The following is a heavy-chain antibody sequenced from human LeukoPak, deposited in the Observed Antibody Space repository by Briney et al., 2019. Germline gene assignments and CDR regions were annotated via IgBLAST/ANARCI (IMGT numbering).Heavy chain of an antibody. J-gene: IGHJ4*02. CDR3: ARDRASTSFDY. Sequence: GGSLSLSCAASGFTFRSHGMHWVRQAPGKGLEWVAVIWYDGSNEYYADSVKGRFTISRDNSKNTLSLQMNSLRVEDTAVDYCARDRASTSFDYWGQGTLVTVSS. CDR2: IWYDGSNE. V-gene: IGHV3-33*01. D-gene: IGHD2-21*01. CDR1: GFTFRSHG.